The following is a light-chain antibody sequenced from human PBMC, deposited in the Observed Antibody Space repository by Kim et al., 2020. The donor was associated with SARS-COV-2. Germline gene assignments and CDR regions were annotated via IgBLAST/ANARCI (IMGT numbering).Light chain of an antibody. CDR1: SGSIASNY. J-gene: IGLJ3*02. Sequence: LTQPHSVSESPGKTVTISCTRSSGSIASNYVQWYQQRPGSAPTTVIYEDNQRPSGVPDRFSGSIDSSSNSASLTISGLKTEDEADYYCQSYDSSSRWVFGGGTQLTVL. V-gene: IGLV6-57*04. CDR2: EDN. CDR3: QSYDSSSRWV.